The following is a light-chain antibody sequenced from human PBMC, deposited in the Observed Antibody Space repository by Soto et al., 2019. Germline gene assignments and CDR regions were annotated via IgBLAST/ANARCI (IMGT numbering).Light chain of an antibody. V-gene: IGKV1-33*01. J-gene: IGKJ4*01. CDR1: QDISNF. CDR2: DAS. CDR3: QQYDYLPLT. Sequence: DLQMTQSPPSLSASXGDTVTITXQASQDISNFLNWYQQKPGKAPKLLIYDASSLETGVPSRFSGSGSGTDFTFTISGLQPENIATYYCQQYDYLPLTFGGGTRWIS.